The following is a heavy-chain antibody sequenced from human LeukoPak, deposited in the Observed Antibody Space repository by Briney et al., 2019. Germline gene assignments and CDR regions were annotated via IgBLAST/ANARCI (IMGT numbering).Heavy chain of an antibody. Sequence: SETLSLTCSVSSGSISGNYWSWVRQPPGKGLEWIGYIYYSGSTNYNPSLKSRVTISVDTSKNQFSLKLSSVTAADTAVYYCARGGYYDSNCFDYWGQGTLVTVSS. CDR1: SGSISGNY. V-gene: IGHV4-59*01. CDR3: ARGGYYDSNCFDY. D-gene: IGHD3-22*01. J-gene: IGHJ4*02. CDR2: IYYSGST.